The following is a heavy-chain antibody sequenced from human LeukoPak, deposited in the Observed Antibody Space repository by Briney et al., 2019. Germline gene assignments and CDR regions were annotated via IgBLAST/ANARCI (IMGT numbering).Heavy chain of an antibody. CDR2: IYYSGST. CDR1: GGSISSSSYY. J-gene: IGHJ5*02. V-gene: IGHV4-39*07. CDR3: ARTSYYYDSSGYLGGWFDP. Sequence: SETLSLTCTVSGGSISSSSYYWGWIRQPRGKGLEWIGSIYYSGSTYYNPSLKSRVTISVDTSKNQFSLKLSSVTAADTAVYYCARTSYYYDSSGYLGGWFDPWGQGTLVTVSS. D-gene: IGHD3-22*01.